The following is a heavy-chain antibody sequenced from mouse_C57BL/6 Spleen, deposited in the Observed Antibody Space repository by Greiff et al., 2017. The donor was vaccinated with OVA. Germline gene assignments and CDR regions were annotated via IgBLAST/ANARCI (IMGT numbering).Heavy chain of an antibody. CDR1: GYTFTSYW. Sequence: VQLQQPGAELVKPGASVKLSCKASGYTFTSYWMHWVKQRPGQGLEWIGMIHPNSGSTNYNEKFKSKATLTVDKSSSTAYMQLSSLTSEDSAVYYCARSPITTVGNYAMDDWGQGTSVTVSS. D-gene: IGHD1-1*01. V-gene: IGHV1-64*01. J-gene: IGHJ4*01. CDR2: IHPNSGST. CDR3: ARSPITTVGNYAMDD.